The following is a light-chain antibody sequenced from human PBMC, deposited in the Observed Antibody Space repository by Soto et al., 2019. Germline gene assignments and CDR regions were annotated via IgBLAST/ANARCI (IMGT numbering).Light chain of an antibody. V-gene: IGKV1-9*01. Sequence: DIQLTQSPSFLSASVGDRVTITCRASQGISSYLAWYQQKPGKAPKLLXXAXXTLQSGVPSXFXGXXSGTEXXXXXXXXXXEDFATYYCQHLDSYSTFGQGTRLEIK. CDR2: AXX. J-gene: IGKJ5*01. CDR1: QGISSY. CDR3: QHLDSYST.